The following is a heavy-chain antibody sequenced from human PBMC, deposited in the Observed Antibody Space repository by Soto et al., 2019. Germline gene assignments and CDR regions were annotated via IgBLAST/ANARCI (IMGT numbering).Heavy chain of an antibody. D-gene: IGHD1-26*01. CDR3: AKDDSGSYLSHADY. CDR1: GFTFSSYS. CDR2: ISGSGGIT. V-gene: IGHV3-23*01. Sequence: GGSLRLSCAASGFTFSSYSMSWVREAPGKGLEWVSVISGSGGITYYADSVRGRFTISRDNSKNTLFLQMNSLRAEDTAVYYCAKDDSGSYLSHADYWGQGTLVTVSS. J-gene: IGHJ4*02.